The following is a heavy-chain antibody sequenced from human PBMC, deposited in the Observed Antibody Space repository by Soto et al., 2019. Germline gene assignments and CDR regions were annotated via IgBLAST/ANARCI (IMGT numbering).Heavy chain of an antibody. CDR2: IYYSGST. CDR3: ARGNWTNGVWEHATNWFDP. Sequence: PSETLSLTCTVSGGSISSGGYYWSWIRQHPGKGLEWIGYIYYSGSTYYNPSLKSRVTISVDTSKNQFSLKLSSVTAADTAVYYCARGNWTNGVWEHATNWFDPWGQGTLVTSPQ. J-gene: IGHJ5*02. CDR1: GGSISSGGYY. V-gene: IGHV4-31*03. D-gene: IGHD2-8*01.